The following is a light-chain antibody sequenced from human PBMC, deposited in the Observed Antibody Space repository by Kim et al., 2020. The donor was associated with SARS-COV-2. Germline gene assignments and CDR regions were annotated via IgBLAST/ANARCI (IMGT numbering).Light chain of an antibody. CDR3: QQYSSSRGT. J-gene: IGKJ4*01. CDR1: QSVTSCY. Sequence: EIVLTQSPGTLSLSPGERATLSCRASQSVTSCYLAWYQYKPGQAPRLLIYGASSRATGIADRFSGSGSGTDFTLTISRLEPEDYAVYYCQQYSSSRGTFGGGTKLEI. V-gene: IGKV3-20*01. CDR2: GAS.